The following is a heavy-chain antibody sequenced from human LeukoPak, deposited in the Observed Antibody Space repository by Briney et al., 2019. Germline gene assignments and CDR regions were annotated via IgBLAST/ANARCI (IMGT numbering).Heavy chain of an antibody. CDR3: AKALVDTAMATGY. J-gene: IGHJ4*02. V-gene: IGHV3-33*06. D-gene: IGHD5-18*01. CDR1: GFTFSSYG. CDR2: IWYDGSNK. Sequence: GGSLRLSCAASGFTFSSYGMHWVRQAPGKGLEWVAVIWYDGSNKYYADSVKGRFTISRDNSKNTLYLQMSSLRAEDTAVYYCAKALVDTAMATGYWGQGTLVTVSS.